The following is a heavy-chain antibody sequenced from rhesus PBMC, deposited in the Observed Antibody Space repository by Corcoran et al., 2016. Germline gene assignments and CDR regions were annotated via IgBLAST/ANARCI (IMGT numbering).Heavy chain of an antibody. J-gene: IGHJ4*01. Sequence: EVQLVESGGDLQMAGGDLRLSWAASVFTFRNTWIPWIRQASGKGLEWVSGLNRAGTTTFYADSVKGRFTISRDDSKDTLYLQMDSLRAEDTGVYFCATIFDFWGQGVLVTVSS. V-gene: IGHV3-28*02. CDR3: ATIFDF. CDR2: LNRAGTTT. D-gene: IGHD4-11*01. CDR1: VFTFRNTW.